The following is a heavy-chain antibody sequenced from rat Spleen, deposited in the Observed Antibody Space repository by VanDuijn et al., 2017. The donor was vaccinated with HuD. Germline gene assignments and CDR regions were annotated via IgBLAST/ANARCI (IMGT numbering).Heavy chain of an antibody. D-gene: IGHD1-3*01. CDR1: GFTFSNYW. Sequence: EVQLVETGGGLVQPGRSLKLSCVASGFTFSNYWMSWIRQAPVKGLEWVSSISTDATSVYYLDSVKGRFTISRDNAENTVYLQMNSLRSEDTGTYHCTRCSVCYGAGDVWYFENWGRGVIVTV. CDR3: TRCSVCYGAGDVWYFEN. CDR2: ISTDATSV. V-gene: IGHV5-58*01. J-gene: IGHJ2*01.